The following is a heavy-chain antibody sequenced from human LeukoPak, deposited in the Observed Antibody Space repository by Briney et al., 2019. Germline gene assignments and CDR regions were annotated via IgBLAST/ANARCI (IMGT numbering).Heavy chain of an antibody. CDR2: IYYSGST. CDR3: ARERRCSSTSCGAPLY. J-gene: IGHJ4*02. Sequence: SETLSLTCTVSGGSISSYYWSWIRQPPGKGLEWIGYIYYSGSTNYNPSLKSRVTISVDTSKNQFSLKLSSVTAADTAVYYCARERRCSSTSCGAPLYWGQGTLVTVSS. V-gene: IGHV4-59*12. D-gene: IGHD2-2*01. CDR1: GGSISSYY.